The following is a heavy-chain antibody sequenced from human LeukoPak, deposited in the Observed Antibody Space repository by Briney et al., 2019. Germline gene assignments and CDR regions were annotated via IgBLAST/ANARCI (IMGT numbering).Heavy chain of an antibody. Sequence: GGSLRLSCAASGFTFSSYAMGWVRQAPGKGLDWFSAISGGSVGATYYADAVKGRFTISRDNSKTTLYLEMNGLRAEDTAVYYCAKGSSSGRPYFFDYWGQGSLVAVSS. CDR3: AKGSSSGRPYFFDY. CDR1: GFTFSSYA. V-gene: IGHV3-23*01. D-gene: IGHD3-3*01. CDR2: ISGGSVGAT. J-gene: IGHJ4*02.